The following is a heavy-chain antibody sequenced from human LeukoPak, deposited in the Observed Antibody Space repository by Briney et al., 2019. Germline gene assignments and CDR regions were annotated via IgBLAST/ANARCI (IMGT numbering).Heavy chain of an antibody. CDR1: IYAFSGYY. J-gene: IGHJ5*02. Sequence: ASVKVSCKTSIYAFSGYYIHWVRQAPGQGLEWMGWINPKRGDTNFAQKFQGRVTMTRDTSISTAYMELSRLTSDDTAVYYCAREARSTCCYGLCFGWFDPWGQGTLVTVSS. CDR2: INPKRGDT. D-gene: IGHD2-2*01. V-gene: IGHV1-2*02. CDR3: AREARSTCCYGLCFGWFDP.